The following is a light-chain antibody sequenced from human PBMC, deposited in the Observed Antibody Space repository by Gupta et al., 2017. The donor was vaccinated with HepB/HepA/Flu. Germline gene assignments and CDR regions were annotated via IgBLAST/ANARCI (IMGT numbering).Light chain of an antibody. CDR3: AAWYDSLNGWV. CDR2: SNN. V-gene: IGLV1-44*01. Sequence: QSVLTPPPSASGTPGQRVTISCSGSSSNIGSNTVNWYQQPPGTAPKLLIYSNNQRPSRVPDRFSGSKSGTSAALAISGLQSDDEADYYCAAWYDSLNGWVFGGGTKMTVL. J-gene: IGLJ3*02. CDR1: SSNIGSNT.